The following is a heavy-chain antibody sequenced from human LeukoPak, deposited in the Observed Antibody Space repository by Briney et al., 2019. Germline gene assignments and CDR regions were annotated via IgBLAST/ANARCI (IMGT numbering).Heavy chain of an antibody. CDR1: GFTFSSYA. D-gene: IGHD5-18*01. Sequence: GGSLRLSCPASGFTFSSYAMSWVRQAPGKGLEWVSAISGSGGSTYYADSVKGRFTISRDNSKNTLYLQMNSLRAEDTAVYYCAKSRRYSYGYRFDYWGQGTLVTVSS. J-gene: IGHJ4*02. V-gene: IGHV3-23*01. CDR2: ISGSGGST. CDR3: AKSRRYSYGYRFDY.